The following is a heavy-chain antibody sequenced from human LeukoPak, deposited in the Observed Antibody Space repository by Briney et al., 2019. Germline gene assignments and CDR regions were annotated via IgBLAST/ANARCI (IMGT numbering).Heavy chain of an antibody. D-gene: IGHD1-26*01. CDR3: ARQLGWARDLDN. CDR2: AYYSGST. CDR1: GGSISNYY. Sequence: MASETLSLTCTVSGGSISNYYWSWIRQPPGKGLEWIGYAYYSGSTNYNPSLKSRVTISVDASRNQFSLKVRSVTAADTAVYYCARQLGWARDLDNWGQGTLVTVSS. J-gene: IGHJ4*02. V-gene: IGHV4-59*08.